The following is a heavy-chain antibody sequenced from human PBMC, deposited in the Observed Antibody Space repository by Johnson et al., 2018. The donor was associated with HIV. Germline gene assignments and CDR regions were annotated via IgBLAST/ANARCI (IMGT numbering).Heavy chain of an antibody. CDR3: AWRTYCTVDGCSSGLGSFAL. CDR2: ISYDEKNK. CDR1: GFTFSDYA. V-gene: IGHV3-30*04. J-gene: IGHJ3*01. D-gene: IGHD2-15*01. Sequence: QVQLVESGGGVVQPGRSLRLSCVASGFTFSDYAVHWVRQAPGKGLEWVAVISYDEKNKYYADSVKGRFTISRDNSKNTLFLQMNSLKNDGTAVYSCAWRTYCTVDGCSSGLGSFALWGQGTIVTVSS.